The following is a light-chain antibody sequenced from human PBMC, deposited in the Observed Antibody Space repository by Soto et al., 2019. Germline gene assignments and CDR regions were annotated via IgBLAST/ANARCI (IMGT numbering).Light chain of an antibody. CDR2: EVS. J-gene: IGLJ1*01. CDR1: SSDIGAYNY. Sequence: QSVLTQPASVSGSPGQSITISCTGSSSDIGAYNYVSWFQQYPGKAPKLIISEVSNRPSGVSNRFSGSKSGTAASLTISGLQTEDEADYYCISYTDRQSYLFGTGTKVTVL. V-gene: IGLV2-14*01. CDR3: ISYTDRQSYL.